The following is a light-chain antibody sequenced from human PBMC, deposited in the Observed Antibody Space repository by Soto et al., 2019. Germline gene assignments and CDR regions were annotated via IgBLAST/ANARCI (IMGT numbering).Light chain of an antibody. CDR1: QDISNF. CDR2: SAN. V-gene: IGKV1-17*03. Sequence: DIQMTQSPTDMSASVGDRVTITCRASQDISNFLVWFQQRPGKVPKRLMYSANRLETGVPSRFSGSGSGTEFTLTISSLQPDDFAPYYCQQYNSYPETFGQGTKVDIK. CDR3: QQYNSYPET. J-gene: IGKJ1*01.